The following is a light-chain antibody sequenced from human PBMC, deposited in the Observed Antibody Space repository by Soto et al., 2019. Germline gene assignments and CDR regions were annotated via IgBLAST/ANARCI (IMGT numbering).Light chain of an antibody. CDR1: QSVSSNY. CDR2: GAS. V-gene: IGKV3-20*01. J-gene: IGKJ2*01. Sequence: EVVLTQSPGTLSLSPGERATLSCRASQSVSSNYLAWYQQKPGQAPRLLIYGASSRATGIPDRFSDSGSGTDFTLTVSRLEPEDFATYYCQQFGSSPYAFGQGTRLAIK. CDR3: QQFGSSPYA.